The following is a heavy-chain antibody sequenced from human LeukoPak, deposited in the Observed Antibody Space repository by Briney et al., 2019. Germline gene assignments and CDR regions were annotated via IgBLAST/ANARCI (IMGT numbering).Heavy chain of an antibody. J-gene: IGHJ4*02. V-gene: IGHV3-21*05. D-gene: IGHD1-20*01. CDR1: EFTFSSYS. CDR2: ITNSGNSK. CDR3: ARDLPYNYDPPDFDY. Sequence: GGSLRLSCAASEFTFSSYSMNWVRQAPGKGLEWVSYITNSGNSKSYADSVKGRFTISRDNAKNSLYLQTNSLRAEDTAVYYCARDLPYNYDPPDFDYWGQGTLVTVSS.